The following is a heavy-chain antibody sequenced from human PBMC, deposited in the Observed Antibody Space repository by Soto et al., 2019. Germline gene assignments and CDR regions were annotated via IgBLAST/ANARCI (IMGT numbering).Heavy chain of an antibody. CDR3: ARDNRSFWNGYYRRYDYYGMDV. Sequence: HVQLVESGGGLVEPGGSLRLSCAASGFSFSDYYVNWIRQAPGEGLEWISYTGRSLYPIYYADSVKGRFSISRDSAKSSVFLQMNSLRVEDTAVYYCARDNRSFWNGYYRRYDYYGMDVWGRGTTVIVSS. CDR1: GFSFSDYY. CDR2: TGRSLYPI. J-gene: IGHJ6*02. D-gene: IGHD3-3*01. V-gene: IGHV3-11*01.